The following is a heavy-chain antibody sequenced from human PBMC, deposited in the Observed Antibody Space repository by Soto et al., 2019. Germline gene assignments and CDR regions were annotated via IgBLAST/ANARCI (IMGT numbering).Heavy chain of an antibody. J-gene: IGHJ4*02. Sequence: QVPLVESGGGVVQPGRSLRLSCAASGFTFSSYAMHWVRQAPGKGLEWVAVISYDGSNKYYADSVKGRFTISRDNSKNTLYLQMNSLRAEDTAVYYCASREGDIVLVPADFWGQGTLVTVSS. CDR3: ASREGDIVLVPADF. CDR1: GFTFSSYA. D-gene: IGHD2-2*01. V-gene: IGHV3-30-3*01. CDR2: ISYDGSNK.